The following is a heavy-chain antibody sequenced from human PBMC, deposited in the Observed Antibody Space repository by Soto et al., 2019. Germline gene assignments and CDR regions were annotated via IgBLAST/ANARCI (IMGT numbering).Heavy chain of an antibody. CDR1: GFTFTSSA. D-gene: IGHD5-12*01. J-gene: IGHJ4*02. CDR3: AASSKYSGYDSSAIRAHYFDY. CDR2: IVVGSGNT. Sequence: GASVKVSCKASGFTFTSSAVQWVRQARGQRLEWIGWIVVGSGNTNYAQKFQERVTITRDMSTSTAYMELSSLRSEDTAVYYCAASSKYSGYDSSAIRAHYFDYWGQGTLVTVSS. V-gene: IGHV1-58*01.